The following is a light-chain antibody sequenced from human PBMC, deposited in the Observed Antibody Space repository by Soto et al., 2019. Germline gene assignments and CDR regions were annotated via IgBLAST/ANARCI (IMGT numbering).Light chain of an antibody. CDR2: GAA. CDR1: RSVSSSH. J-gene: IGKJ1*01. Sequence: MVLTKSPGTLSLSPLEIATLSFMASRSVSSSHLAVYQQKPGQALRLPISGAASSATGIPDRFRGSGSETDFTLTIGTVESEDFAVYYCDHYGSTFGQGTKVDIK. V-gene: IGKV3-20*01. CDR3: DHYGST.